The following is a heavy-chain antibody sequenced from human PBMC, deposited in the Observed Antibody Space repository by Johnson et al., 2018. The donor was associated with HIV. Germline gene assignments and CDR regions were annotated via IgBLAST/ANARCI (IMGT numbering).Heavy chain of an antibody. Sequence: VQLVESGGGLVQPGGSLRLSCAASGFTVSSNYMSWVRQAPGKGLEWVSAIGTAGDTYYVDSVKGRFTISRDNAKNSLYLQMNSLRAEDTAVYYCAKDSSVLLCFDIWGQGTMVTVSS. CDR1: GFTVSSNY. J-gene: IGHJ3*02. CDR2: IGTAGDT. V-gene: IGHV3-66*01. D-gene: IGHD3-10*01. CDR3: AKDSSVLLCFDI.